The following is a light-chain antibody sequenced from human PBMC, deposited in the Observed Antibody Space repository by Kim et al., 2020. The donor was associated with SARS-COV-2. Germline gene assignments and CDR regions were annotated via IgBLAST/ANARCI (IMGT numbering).Light chain of an antibody. V-gene: IGLV3-19*01. CDR3: HSRDSSANVV. CDR2: GKN. CDR1: SLRTYY. Sequence: SSELTQDPVVSVALGQTARITCQGDSLRTYYATWYQQKPRQAPVLVIFGKNNRPSGIPDRFSGSSSGNTASLTITGAQAEDEAVYYCHSRDSSANVVFGGGTQLTVL. J-gene: IGLJ2*01.